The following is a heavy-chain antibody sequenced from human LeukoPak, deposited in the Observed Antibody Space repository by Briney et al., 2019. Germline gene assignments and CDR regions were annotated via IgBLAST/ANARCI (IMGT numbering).Heavy chain of an antibody. J-gene: IGHJ6*02. D-gene: IGHD2-8*01. V-gene: IGHV3-74*01. CDR2: IKRDGSGT. CDR1: GFTFSFNS. Sequence: PGGSLRLSCAASGFTFSFNSMHWVRQGPGKGPVWVSRIKRDGSGTTYADSVKGRVTISRDNAKNTLYLQMNSLRAEDTAVYYCARSNGFGMDVWGQGTTATVSS. CDR3: ARSNGFGMDV.